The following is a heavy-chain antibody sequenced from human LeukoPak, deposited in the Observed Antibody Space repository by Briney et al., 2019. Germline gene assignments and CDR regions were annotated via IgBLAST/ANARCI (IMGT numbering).Heavy chain of an antibody. D-gene: IGHD2/OR15-2a*01. V-gene: IGHV1-18*01. CDR3: TRARDYFSTTRYFDY. J-gene: IGHJ4*02. CDR1: GYMFSGYY. CDR2: ISGYNAQT. Sequence: ASVKVPCKASGYMFSGYYMTWVRQAPGQGLEWMGWISGYNAQTNYAQKFQDRVTMTTDTSTRTVYLELRSLRSDDTAVYYCTRARDYFSTTRYFDYWGQGTLVTVSS.